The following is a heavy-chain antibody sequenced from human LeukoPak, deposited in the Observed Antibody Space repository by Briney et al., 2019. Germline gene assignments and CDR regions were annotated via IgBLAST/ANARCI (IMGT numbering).Heavy chain of an antibody. CDR1: GFTFSSYA. J-gene: IGHJ4*02. CDR3: AKDSRYCSGGSCSMRASDY. V-gene: IGHV3-23*01. CDR2: ISGSGGST. D-gene: IGHD2-15*01. Sequence: GGSLRLSCAASGFTFSSYAMSWVRQAPGKGLEWVSAISGSGGSTYYADSVKGRFTISRDNSKNTLYLQMNSLRAEDTAVYYCAKDSRYCSGGSCSMRASDYWGQGTLVTVSS.